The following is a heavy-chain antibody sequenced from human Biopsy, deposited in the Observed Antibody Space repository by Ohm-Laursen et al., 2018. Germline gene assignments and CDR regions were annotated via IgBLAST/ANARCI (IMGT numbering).Heavy chain of an antibody. CDR1: GGSFSTYY. Sequence: SETLSLTWSVSGGSFSTYYWTWIRQPPGKGLEWIACIDYRGSTNYNPSLKSRVSISIDTSKNQLSLRLNSVTAADTAVYYCARVSRSIYDSTFDSFSIWGPGTMVTVSS. J-gene: IGHJ3*02. CDR3: ARVSRSIYDSTFDSFSI. D-gene: IGHD3-22*01. V-gene: IGHV4-59*01. CDR2: IDYRGST.